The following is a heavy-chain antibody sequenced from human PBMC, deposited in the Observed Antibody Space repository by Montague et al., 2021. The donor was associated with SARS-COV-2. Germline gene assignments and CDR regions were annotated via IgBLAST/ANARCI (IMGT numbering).Heavy chain of an antibody. CDR2: ISSNSSYI. D-gene: IGHD1-1*01. Sequence: SLRLSCAASRFAFSAYTINWIRQAPGRGLEWVSSISSNSSYIYYADAVKGRFTISRDNAKNSLFLQMNSLRAEDTAVYYCARDVYRGNYYWFFGLWGRGTLVTVSS. V-gene: IGHV3-21*01. CDR3: ARDVYRGNYYWFFGL. CDR1: RFAFSAYT. J-gene: IGHJ2*01.